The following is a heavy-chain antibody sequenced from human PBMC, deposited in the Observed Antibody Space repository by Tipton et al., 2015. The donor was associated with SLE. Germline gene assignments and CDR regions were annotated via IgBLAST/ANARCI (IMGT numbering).Heavy chain of an antibody. D-gene: IGHD2-15*01. CDR3: ARGGGSPSY. Sequence: TLSLTCTVSGGSISSGGYYWSWIRQHPGKGLEWIGEIDHSGSTNYNPSLKSRVTISVDMSKNQFSLKLTSVTAADTAVYYCARGGGSPSYWGQGTLVTVSS. CDR1: GGSISSGGYY. J-gene: IGHJ4*02. V-gene: IGHV4-61*08. CDR2: IDHSGST.